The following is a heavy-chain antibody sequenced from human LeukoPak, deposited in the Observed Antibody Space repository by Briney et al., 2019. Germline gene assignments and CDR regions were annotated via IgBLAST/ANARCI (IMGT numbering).Heavy chain of an antibody. D-gene: IGHD7-27*01. CDR3: ARELVSLGTGYFDL. CDR1: GFTFGTYG. CDR2: ITGSSTWT. Sequence: PGGFLRLSCEPSGFTFGTYGITWVRQAPGKGLEGVSGITGSSTWTYYGDSVRGRFTISRDNSKNTLHLQMNNLTADDTAIYYCARELVSLGTGYFDLWGRGTLVTVSS. V-gene: IGHV3-23*01. J-gene: IGHJ2*01.